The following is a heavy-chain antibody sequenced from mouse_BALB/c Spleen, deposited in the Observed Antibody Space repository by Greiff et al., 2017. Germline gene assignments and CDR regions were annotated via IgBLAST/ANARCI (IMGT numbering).Heavy chain of an antibody. CDR2: IRNKANGYTT. V-gene: IGHV7-3*02. J-gene: IGHJ2*01. D-gene: IGHD2-12*01. Sequence: EVMLVESGGGLVQPGGSLRLSCATSGFTFTDYYMSWVRQPPGKALEWLGFIRNKANGYTTEYSASVKGRFTISRDNSQSILYLQMNALRAEDTAIYYCARSTTWYYFDYWGQGTTLTVSS. CDR3: ARSTTWYYFDY. CDR1: GFTFTDYY.